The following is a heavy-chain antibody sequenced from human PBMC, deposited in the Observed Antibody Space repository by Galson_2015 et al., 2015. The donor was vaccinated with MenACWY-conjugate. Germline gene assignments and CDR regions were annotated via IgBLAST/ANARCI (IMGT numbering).Heavy chain of an antibody. V-gene: IGHV4-61*01. J-gene: IGHJ3*02. Sequence: DTLSLTCTVSGGSVSSGNYYWTWIRQPPGKGLEWIGYTHYSGSSSYNPSLKSRVTISLDTSRNQFSLKLSSVTAADTAVYYCARQGPSGRAFDIWGQGTMVTVSS. CDR2: THYSGSS. CDR1: GGSVSSGNYY. D-gene: IGHD3-10*01. CDR3: ARQGPSGRAFDI.